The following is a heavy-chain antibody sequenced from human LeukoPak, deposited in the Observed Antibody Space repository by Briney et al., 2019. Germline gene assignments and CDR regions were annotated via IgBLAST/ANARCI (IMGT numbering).Heavy chain of an antibody. CDR1: GFSFSNYG. Sequence: GGSLRLSCAASGFSFSNYGMHWVRQAPGKGLEWVAFIRFDGTDEFYADSVKGRFTISRDNSKNMLYLEMNSLSTEDTAVYYCAKVRYCSGVNCYPDDNWGQGTLVTVSS. CDR3: AKVRYCSGVNCYPDDN. J-gene: IGHJ4*02. CDR2: IRFDGTDE. V-gene: IGHV3-30*02. D-gene: IGHD2-15*01.